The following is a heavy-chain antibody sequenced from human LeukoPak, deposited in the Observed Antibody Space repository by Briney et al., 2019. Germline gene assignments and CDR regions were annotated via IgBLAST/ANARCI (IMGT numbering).Heavy chain of an antibody. Sequence: ASVKVSCKASGYTFTSYGISWVRQAPGQGLEWMGWISAYNGNTNYAQKLQGRVTMTTDTSTSTAYMELRSLRSDDTAVYYCARDSSYYDFWSGYSPAREAEYFQHWGQGTLVTVSS. CDR2: ISAYNGNT. J-gene: IGHJ1*01. V-gene: IGHV1-18*01. D-gene: IGHD3-3*01. CDR1: GYTFTSYG. CDR3: ARDSSYYDFWSGYSPAREAEYFQH.